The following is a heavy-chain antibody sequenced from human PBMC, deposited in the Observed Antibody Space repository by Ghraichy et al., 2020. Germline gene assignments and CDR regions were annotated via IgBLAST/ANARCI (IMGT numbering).Heavy chain of an antibody. CDR1: GFSISYNY. CDR2: IYSGGTT. J-gene: IGHJ4*02. D-gene: IGHD2-15*01. Sequence: GGSLRLSCEVTGFSISYNYMSWVRQAPGKGLEWVSIIYSGGTTHHADSVKGRFTMSKDNSKNTVFLQMKSLRPDDTAVYFCAGLYCSHSSCYFDSWGQGALVTVSS. V-gene: IGHV3-53*05. CDR3: AGLYCSHSSCYFDS.